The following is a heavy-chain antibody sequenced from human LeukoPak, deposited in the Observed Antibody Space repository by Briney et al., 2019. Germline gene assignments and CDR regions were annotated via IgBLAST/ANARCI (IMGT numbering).Heavy chain of an antibody. Sequence: SVKVSCKASGYTFTGYYMHWVRHAPGQGLEWMGRIIPITGMANYAQKFQGRVTITADKSTSTAYMELSSLRSEDTAVYYCARPSSTGWFDPWGQGTLVTVSS. CDR1: GYTFTGYY. CDR3: ARPSSTGWFDP. D-gene: IGHD4-17*01. V-gene: IGHV1-69*02. J-gene: IGHJ5*02. CDR2: IIPITGMA.